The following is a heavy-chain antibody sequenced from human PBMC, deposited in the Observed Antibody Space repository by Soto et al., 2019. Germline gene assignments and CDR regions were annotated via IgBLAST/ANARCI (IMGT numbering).Heavy chain of an antibody. Sequence: PSDTMSLTCAVSCGSIRRGCYSCSCFRHPPGKGLEWMGYTYHSGSTYNYASHKSRVTISVDRSKNQFSLKLSSVTAADTAVYYCASRHPGYISGGSCYGADCWGQVTLVTGSA. CDR2: TYHSGST. V-gene: IGHV4-30-2*01. CDR1: CGSIRRGCYS. J-gene: IGHJ4*02. CDR3: ASRHPGYISGGSCYGADC. D-gene: IGHD2-15*01.